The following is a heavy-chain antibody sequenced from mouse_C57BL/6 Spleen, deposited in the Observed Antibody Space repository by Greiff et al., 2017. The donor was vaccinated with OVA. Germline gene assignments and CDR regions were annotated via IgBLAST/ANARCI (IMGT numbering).Heavy chain of an antibody. CDR3: ARGGGTPFFDY. D-gene: IGHD2-14*01. CDR1: GYTFTSYW. J-gene: IGHJ2*01. V-gene: IGHV1-61*01. CDR2: IYPSDSET. Sequence: QQSCKASGYTFTSYWMDWGKQRPGHGLEWIGNIYPSDSETHYNQKFKDEATLTVDKSSSTAYMQLSSVTSEDAEVYYCARGGGTPFFDYWGQGTTLTVSS.